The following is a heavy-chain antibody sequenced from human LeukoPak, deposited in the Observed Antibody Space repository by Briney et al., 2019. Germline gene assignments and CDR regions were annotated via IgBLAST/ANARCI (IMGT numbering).Heavy chain of an antibody. CDR1: RFTFSSYG. D-gene: IGHD5-12*01. Sequence: GGSLRLSCAASRFTFSSYGMHWVRQAPGKGLEWVAVISYDGSNKYYADSVKGRFTISRDNSKNTLYLQMNSLRAEDTAVYYCARVEASGYDYGAFDYWGQGTLVTVSS. V-gene: IGHV3-30*03. CDR3: ARVEASGYDYGAFDY. J-gene: IGHJ4*02. CDR2: ISYDGSNK.